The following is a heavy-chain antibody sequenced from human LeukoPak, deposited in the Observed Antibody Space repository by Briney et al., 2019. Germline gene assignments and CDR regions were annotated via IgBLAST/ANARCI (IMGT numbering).Heavy chain of an antibody. CDR3: ARDRKWLQPNFDY. V-gene: IGHV3-48*02. CDR2: ISSTSSTI. D-gene: IGHD5-24*01. Sequence: GGSLRLSCAASGFTFSSYAMSWARQAPGKGLELVSYISSTSSTIYYADSVKGRFTISRDNAKNSLYLQMNSLRDEDTAVYYCARDRKWLQPNFDYWGQGALVTVSS. J-gene: IGHJ4*02. CDR1: GFTFSSYA.